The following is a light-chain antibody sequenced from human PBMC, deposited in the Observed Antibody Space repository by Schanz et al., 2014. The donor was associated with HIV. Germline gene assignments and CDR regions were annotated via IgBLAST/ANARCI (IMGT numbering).Light chain of an antibody. CDR3: SSLTTSSAPV. CDR2: DVN. Sequence: QSALTQPASVSGSPGQSIAISCTGTSSDVGGYNYVSWYQQHPNKAPKLIIYDVNNRPSGVSNRFSGSKSGNTASLTISGLQPEDEADYYCSSLTTSSAPVFGTGTKLTVL. V-gene: IGLV2-14*03. CDR1: SSDVGGYNY. J-gene: IGLJ1*01.